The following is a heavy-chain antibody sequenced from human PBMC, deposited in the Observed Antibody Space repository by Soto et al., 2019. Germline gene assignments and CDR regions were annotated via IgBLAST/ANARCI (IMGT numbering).Heavy chain of an antibody. J-gene: IGHJ4*02. CDR1: GGPFSSYT. Sequence: QVHLVQSGAEVKMPGSSVKVSCKVSGGPFSSYTISWVRQAPGQGLEWMGEIIPLFGRTNYVQNFQGRVTISADESTNTAYVQLSSLRSEDTAVYYCVRDSIAAAGFDSWGQGTLVTVS. D-gene: IGHD6-13*01. CDR3: VRDSIAAAGFDS. CDR2: IIPLFGRT. V-gene: IGHV1-69*12.